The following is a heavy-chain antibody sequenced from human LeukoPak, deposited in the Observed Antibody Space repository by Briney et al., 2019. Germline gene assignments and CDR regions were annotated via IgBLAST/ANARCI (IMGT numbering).Heavy chain of an antibody. D-gene: IGHD3-22*01. CDR3: ASTFSYDSSGYRPFDP. V-gene: IGHV1-69*05. CDR1: GGTFSSYA. J-gene: IGHJ5*02. Sequence: ASVKVSCKASGGTFSSYAISWVRQAPGQGLEWMGGIIPIFGTANYAQKFQGRVTITTDESTSTAYMELSSLRSEDTAVYYCASTFSYDSSGYRPFDPWGQGTLVTVSS. CDR2: IIPIFGTA.